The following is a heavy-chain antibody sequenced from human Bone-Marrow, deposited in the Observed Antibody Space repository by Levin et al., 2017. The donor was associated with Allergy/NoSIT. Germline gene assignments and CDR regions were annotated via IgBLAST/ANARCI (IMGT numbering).Heavy chain of an antibody. V-gene: IGHV4-30-2*01. D-gene: IGHD3-10*01. CDR2: IYHSGST. CDR3: AKSLWFGAYFDY. Sequence: LRLSCAVSGGSISSGGYSWSWIRQPPGKGLEWIGYIYHSGSTYYNPSLKSQVTISMDRSKNHFSLNLTSVTAADTAVYFCAKSLWFGAYFDYWGQGTLVTVSS. CDR1: GGSISSGGYS. J-gene: IGHJ4*02.